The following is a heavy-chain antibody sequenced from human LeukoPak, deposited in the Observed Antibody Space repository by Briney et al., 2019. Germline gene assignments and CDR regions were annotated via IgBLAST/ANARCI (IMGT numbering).Heavy chain of an antibody. V-gene: IGHV3-48*01. CDR1: GFTFSSYS. Sequence: GGSLRLSCAASGFTFSSYSMNWVRQAPGKGLEWVSYISSSSSTIYYADSVKGRFTISRDNAKNSLYLQMNSLRAEDTAVYYCAKRGPSEYYYGMDVWGQGTTVTVSS. J-gene: IGHJ6*02. CDR2: ISSSSSTI. D-gene: IGHD2-15*01. CDR3: AKRGPSEYYYGMDV.